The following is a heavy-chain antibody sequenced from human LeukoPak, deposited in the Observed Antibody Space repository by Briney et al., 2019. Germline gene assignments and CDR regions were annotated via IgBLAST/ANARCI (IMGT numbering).Heavy chain of an antibody. D-gene: IGHD3-10*01. CDR2: INPNSGGT. V-gene: IGHV1-2*02. CDR3: AGGHRYYYGSGTSHDY. CDR1: GSTFTDYY. J-gene: IGHJ4*02. Sequence: ASVKVSCKASGSTFTDYYMHWVRQAPGQGLEWMGWINPNSGGTNYAQKFQGRVTITADKSTSTAYMELSSLRSEDTAVYYCAGGHRYYYGSGTSHDYWGQGTLVTVSS.